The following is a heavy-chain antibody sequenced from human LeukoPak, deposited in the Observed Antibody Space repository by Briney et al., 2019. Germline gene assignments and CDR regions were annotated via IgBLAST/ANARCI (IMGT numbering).Heavy chain of an antibody. CDR3: ARVPPYYDFWSGYYGYFDY. V-gene: IGHV1-18*01. CDR2: ISAYNGNT. J-gene: IGHJ4*02. D-gene: IGHD3-3*01. CDR1: GYTFTSYG. Sequence: ASVTVSCKASGYTFTSYGISWVRQAPGQGLEWMGWISAYNGNTNYAQKLQGRVTMTTDTSTSTAYMELRSLRSDDTAVYYCARVPPYYDFWSGYYGYFDYWGQGTLVTVSS.